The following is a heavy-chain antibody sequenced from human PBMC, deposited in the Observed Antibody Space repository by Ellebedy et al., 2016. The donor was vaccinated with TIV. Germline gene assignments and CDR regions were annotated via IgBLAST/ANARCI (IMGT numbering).Heavy chain of an antibody. D-gene: IGHD1-1*01. Sequence: GESLKISXAASGFTFSSYSMNWVRQASGKGLEWVSYISSSSSTIYYADSVKGRFTISRDNAKNSLYLQMNSLRAEDTAVYYCARDEPTSWKGGVDYWGQGTLVTVSS. CDR1: GFTFSSYS. V-gene: IGHV3-48*01. J-gene: IGHJ4*02. CDR2: ISSSSSTI. CDR3: ARDEPTSWKGGVDY.